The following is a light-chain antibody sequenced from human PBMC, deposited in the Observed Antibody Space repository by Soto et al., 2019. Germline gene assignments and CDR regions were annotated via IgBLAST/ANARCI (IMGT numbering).Light chain of an antibody. V-gene: IGKV3-15*01. CDR1: QSVSSN. Sequence: EIVMTQSPATLSVSPGERATLSCRARQSVSSNLAWYQQKPGQAPRLLIYGASTRATGIPARFSGSGSGTEFTLPISSLQSEDVAVYYCQQYNNWPPRTFGQGTKVEIK. J-gene: IGKJ1*01. CDR2: GAS. CDR3: QQYNNWPPRT.